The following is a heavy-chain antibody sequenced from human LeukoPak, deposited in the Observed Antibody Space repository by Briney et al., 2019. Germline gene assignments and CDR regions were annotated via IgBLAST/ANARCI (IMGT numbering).Heavy chain of an antibody. CDR2: INQEGREK. CDR1: FXSXW. CDR3: ARRAMDV. Sequence: FXSXWXXXGRQAPGKGVEGVANINQEGREKYYVDSVKGGFTISIDNAKNSLYLQMNSLRAEDTAVYYCARRAMDVWGKGTTVTVSS. J-gene: IGHJ6*03. V-gene: IGHV3-7*01.